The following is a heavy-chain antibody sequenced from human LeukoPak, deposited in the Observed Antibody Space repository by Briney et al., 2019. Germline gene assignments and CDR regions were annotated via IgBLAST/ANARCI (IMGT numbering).Heavy chain of an antibody. CDR3: ARDLGSNMVRGATGNY. D-gene: IGHD3-10*01. V-gene: IGHV1-69*05. CDR2: IIPIFGTG. J-gene: IGHJ4*02. CDR1: GGTFSSYA. Sequence: GTSVKVSCKAFGGTFSSYAISWVRQAPGQGLEWMGGIIPIFGTGNYAQKFQGRVTISTDESTRTAYMELSSLRSEDTAVYYCARDLGSNMVRGATGNYWGQGTLVTVSS.